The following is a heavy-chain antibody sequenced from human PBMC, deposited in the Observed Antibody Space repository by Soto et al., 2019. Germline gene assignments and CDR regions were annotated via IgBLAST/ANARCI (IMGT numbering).Heavy chain of an antibody. V-gene: IGHV3-48*03. Sequence: EEQLVESGGGLVQPGGSLRLSCAASGSTFSRYEMNWVRQAPGKGLEWVSYISSSSSYIYYADSVKGRFTISRDNAKNSLYLQMNSLRAEDTAVYYCARVAIAAADPYYYYGMDVWGQGTTVTVSS. J-gene: IGHJ6*02. CDR3: ARVAIAAADPYYYYGMDV. D-gene: IGHD6-13*01. CDR2: ISSSSSYI. CDR1: GSTFSRYE.